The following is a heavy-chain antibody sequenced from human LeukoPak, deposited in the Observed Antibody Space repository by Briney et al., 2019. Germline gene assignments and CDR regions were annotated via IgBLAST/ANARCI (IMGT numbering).Heavy chain of an antibody. CDR2: TYYRSKWYY. CDR1: GDSVSSNTGG. V-gene: IGHV6-1*01. CDR3: ARGGLVRSPRGYVGF. Sequence: SQTLSLTCAISGDSVSSNTGGWNWIRQSPSRGLEWLGRTYYRSKWYYDYAVSVKSRISINPDTSKNQFSLQLNSVTPDDTAVYYCARGGLVRSPRGYVGFWRQGTLVNVSS. J-gene: IGHJ4*02. D-gene: IGHD1-26*01.